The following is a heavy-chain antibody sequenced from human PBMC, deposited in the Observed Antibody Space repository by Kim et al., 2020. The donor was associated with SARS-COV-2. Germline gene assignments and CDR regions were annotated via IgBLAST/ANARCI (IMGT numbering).Heavy chain of an antibody. Sequence: GGSLRLSCAASGFTFSSYGMHWVRQAPGKGLEWVAVISYDGSNKYYADSVKGRFTISRDNSKNTLYLQMNSLRAEDTAVYYCAKDLGYYYDSSGYWVWGQGTLVTVSS. J-gene: IGHJ4*02. CDR2: ISYDGSNK. V-gene: IGHV3-30*18. D-gene: IGHD3-22*01. CDR3: AKDLGYYYDSSGYWV. CDR1: GFTFSSYG.